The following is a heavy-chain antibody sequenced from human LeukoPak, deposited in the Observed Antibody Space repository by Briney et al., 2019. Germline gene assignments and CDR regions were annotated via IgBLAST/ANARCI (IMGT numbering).Heavy chain of an antibody. Sequence: PSETLSLTCAVSGGSISSGGYSWSWIRQPPGKGLEWIGYIYHSGSTYYNPSLKSRVTISVDRSKSQFSLKLSSVTAADTAVYFCVRDRELTFWSQGTLVTVSS. CDR1: GGSISSGGYS. CDR3: VRDRELTF. D-gene: IGHD1-26*01. V-gene: IGHV4-30-2*01. CDR2: IYHSGST. J-gene: IGHJ4*02.